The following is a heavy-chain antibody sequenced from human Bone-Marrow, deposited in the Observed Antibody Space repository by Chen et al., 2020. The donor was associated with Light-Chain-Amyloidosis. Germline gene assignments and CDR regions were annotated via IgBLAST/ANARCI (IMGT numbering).Heavy chain of an antibody. CDR1: GDHVTSPY. D-gene: IGHD1-1*01. CDR2: INPSGGST. J-gene: IGHJ6*02. CDR3: ARGGYNYGSGLDV. V-gene: IGHV1-46*04. Sequence: QAQLVKSGAALKKPGASVSISCTASGDHVTSPYTHWVRHAPRQGLQWMGIINPSGGSTAYAPELQGRVTMTGDTSTSTVYMEVRGLGSDDTALYYCARGGYNYGSGLDVWGQGTTVTV.